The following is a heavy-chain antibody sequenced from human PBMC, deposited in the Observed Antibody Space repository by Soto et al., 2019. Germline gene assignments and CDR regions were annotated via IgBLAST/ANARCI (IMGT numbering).Heavy chain of an antibody. CDR1: GFTFSSYS. CDR2: ISSSSSTI. V-gene: IGHV3-48*01. J-gene: IGHJ3*02. CDR3: ARDEVTATDAFDI. D-gene: IGHD2-21*02. Sequence: GGSLRLSCAASGFTFSSYSMNWVRQAPGKGLEWVSYISSSSSTIYYADSVKGRFTISRDNAKNSLYLQMNSLRAEDTAVYYCARDEVTATDAFDIWGQGTMVTVS.